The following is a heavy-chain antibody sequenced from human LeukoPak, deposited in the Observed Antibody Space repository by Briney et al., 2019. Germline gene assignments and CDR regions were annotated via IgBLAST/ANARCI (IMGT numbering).Heavy chain of an antibody. V-gene: IGHV3-7*05. CDR3: AQGPEDERYPHTSRRSDH. CDR2: IKEDGSEK. J-gene: IGHJ4*02. D-gene: IGHD1-1*01. Sequence: GGSLRLSCAASGFTFSGYWMTWVRQAPGKGLEYVVNIKEDGSEKYYVDSVKGRFTISRDNTKNSLYLQMSSLRGDDTAVYYCAQGPEDERYPHTSRRSDHWGQGTLVTVSS. CDR1: GFTFSGYW.